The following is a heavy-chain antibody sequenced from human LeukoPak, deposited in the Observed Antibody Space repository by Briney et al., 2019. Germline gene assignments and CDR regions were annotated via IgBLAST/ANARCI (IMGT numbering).Heavy chain of an antibody. CDR2: IYYSGST. V-gene: IGHV4-59*12. CDR3: ARGLKPYCTNGVCYTGDF. D-gene: IGHD2-8*01. Sequence: SETLSLTCTVSGGSISSSYWSWIRQPPGKGLEWIGYIYYSGSTNYNPSLKSRVTISVDTSKNQFSLKLSSVTAADTAVYYCARGLKPYCTNGVCYTGDFWGQGTLVTVSS. CDR1: GGSISSSY. J-gene: IGHJ4*02.